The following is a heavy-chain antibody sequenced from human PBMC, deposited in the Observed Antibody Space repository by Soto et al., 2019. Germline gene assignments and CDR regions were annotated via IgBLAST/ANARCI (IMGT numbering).Heavy chain of an antibody. Sequence: SETLSLTCAVYGGSFSGYYWSWIRQPPGKGLERIGEINHSGSTNYNPSLKSRVTISVDTSKNQFSLKLSSVTAADTAVYYCARTYYYGSGIFNWFDPWGQGTLVTVSS. D-gene: IGHD3-10*01. CDR3: ARTYYYGSGIFNWFDP. CDR2: INHSGST. J-gene: IGHJ5*02. CDR1: GGSFSGYY. V-gene: IGHV4-34*01.